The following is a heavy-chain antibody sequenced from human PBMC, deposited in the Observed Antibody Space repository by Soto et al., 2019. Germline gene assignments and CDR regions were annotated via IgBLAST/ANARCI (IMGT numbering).Heavy chain of an antibody. CDR3: ARGPSAAAPLSDWYFDL. V-gene: IGHV3-48*02. CDR1: GFSFRSYS. J-gene: IGHJ2*01. Sequence: GGPLRLSCTASGFSFRSYSMNWVRPARGKGLEWVSYISSGSYNIYYADSVKGRFTISRDNAKDSLYLQMSSPRDDDTAVYYCARGPSAAAPLSDWYFDLWGRGTLVTVSS. CDR2: ISSGSYNI. D-gene: IGHD2-2*01.